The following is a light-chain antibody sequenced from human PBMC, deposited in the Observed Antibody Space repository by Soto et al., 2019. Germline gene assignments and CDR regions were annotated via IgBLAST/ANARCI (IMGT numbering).Light chain of an antibody. J-gene: IGLJ1*01. CDR1: SSDVGRFNF. CDR2: EVT. CDR3: SSYKTRSTDV. Sequence: QSALTQPASVSGSPGQSITISCTGTSSDVGRFNFVSWFQQHPGKAPKLLIYEVTKRPSGVSNRFSGSKSGNTASLTISGLQTEDEADYYCSSYKTRSTDVFGTGTKLTVL. V-gene: IGLV2-14*01.